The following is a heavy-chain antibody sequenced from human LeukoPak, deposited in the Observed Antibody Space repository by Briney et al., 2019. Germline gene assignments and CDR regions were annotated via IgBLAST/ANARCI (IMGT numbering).Heavy chain of an antibody. V-gene: IGHV3-23*01. J-gene: IGHJ5*02. CDR1: GFSFSSFA. Sequence: GGSLRLPCAASGFSFSSFAMSWVRQAPGTGLEWVAAISGSGHTTHHADSVKGRFTISRHNSKSTLYLQMNSLRAEDTAVYYCAKEGTPWGQGTLVTVSS. CDR3: AKEGTP. CDR2: ISGSGHTT. D-gene: IGHD3-10*01.